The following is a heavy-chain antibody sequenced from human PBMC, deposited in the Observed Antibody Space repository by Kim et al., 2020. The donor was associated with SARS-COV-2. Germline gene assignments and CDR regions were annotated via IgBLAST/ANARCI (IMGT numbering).Heavy chain of an antibody. CDR1: GGSISSGGYY. CDR3: AEGRYCSSTSCYGGLWFDP. J-gene: IGHJ5*02. Sequence: SETLSLTCTVSGGSISSGGYYWSWIRQHPGKGLEWIGYIYYSGSTYYNPSLKSRVTISVDTSKNQFSLKLSSVTAADTAVYYCAEGRYCSSTSCYGGLWFDPWGQGTLVTVSS. CDR2: IYYSGST. D-gene: IGHD2-2*01. V-gene: IGHV4-31*03.